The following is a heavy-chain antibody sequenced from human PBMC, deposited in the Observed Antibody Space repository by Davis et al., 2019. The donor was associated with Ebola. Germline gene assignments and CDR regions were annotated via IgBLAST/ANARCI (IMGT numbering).Heavy chain of an antibody. D-gene: IGHD3-3*01. CDR1: GFIFRNYA. J-gene: IGHJ4*02. CDR2: VSHSERER. CDR3: LRAGFDEVLDY. Sequence: PGGSLRLSCAASGFIFRNYAMHWVRKAPGKGLEWVAVVSHSERERFYADSVKGRFTISRENSEHTLYLQMNNLTADDTSVYYYLRAGFDEVLDYWGQGTPVTVSS. V-gene: IGHV3-30*04.